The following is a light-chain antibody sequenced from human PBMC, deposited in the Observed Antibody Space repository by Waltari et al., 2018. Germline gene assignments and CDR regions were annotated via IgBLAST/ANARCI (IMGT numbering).Light chain of an antibody. J-gene: IGLJ2*01. CDR3: QSYNSSNVI. V-gene: IGLV6-57*04. CDR2: EDN. CDR1: SGSIASNY. Sequence: NFMLTQPHSVSESPGKTLTISCTRSSGSIASNYVQWYQQRPGRAPITVIYEDNERPSGVPVRFSGSSDSSSNSASLTISGLKTEDEADYYCQSYNSSNVIFGGGTKLTVL.